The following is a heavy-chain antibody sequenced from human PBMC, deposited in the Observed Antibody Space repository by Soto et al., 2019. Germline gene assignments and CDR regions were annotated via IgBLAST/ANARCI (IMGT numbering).Heavy chain of an antibody. CDR2: ISYDGSNK. CDR3: AQSRRQWLALDY. Sequence: GGSLRLSCAASGFTFSSYGMHWVRQAPGKGLEWVAVISYDGSNKYYADSVKGRFTISRDNSKNTLYLQMNSLRAEDTAVYYCAQSRRQWLALDYWGQGTLVTVSS. D-gene: IGHD6-19*01. V-gene: IGHV3-30*18. CDR1: GFTFSSYG. J-gene: IGHJ4*02.